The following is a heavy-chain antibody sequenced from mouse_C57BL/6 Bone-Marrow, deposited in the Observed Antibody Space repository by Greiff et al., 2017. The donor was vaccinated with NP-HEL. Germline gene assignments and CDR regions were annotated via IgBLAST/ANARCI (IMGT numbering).Heavy chain of an antibody. CDR3: ARGGEGLRQTAWFAY. CDR1: GYTFTSYW. J-gene: IGHJ3*01. CDR2: INPSSGYT. D-gene: IGHD2-4*01. Sequence: QVQLQQSGAELAKPGASVNLSCKASGYTFTSYWMHWVKQRPGQGLEWIGYINPSSGYTKYNQKFKDKATLTADKSSSTAYMQLSSLTYEDSAVYYCARGGEGLRQTAWFAYWGQGTLVTVSA. V-gene: IGHV1-7*01.